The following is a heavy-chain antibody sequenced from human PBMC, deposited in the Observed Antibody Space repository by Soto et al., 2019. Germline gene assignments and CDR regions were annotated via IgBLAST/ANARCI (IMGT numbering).Heavy chain of an antibody. CDR2: ISYDGSNK. D-gene: IGHD3-10*01. CDR3: ARDPEYSSSSRGRFGELLREPTLYYFDY. CDR1: GFTFSSYA. J-gene: IGHJ4*02. V-gene: IGHV3-30-3*01. Sequence: GGSLRLSCAASGFTFSSYAMHWVRQAPGKGLEWVAVISYDGSNKYYADSVKGRFTISRDNSKNTLYLQMNSLRAEDTVVYYCARDPEYSSSSRGRFGELLREPTLYYFDYWGQGTLVTVSS.